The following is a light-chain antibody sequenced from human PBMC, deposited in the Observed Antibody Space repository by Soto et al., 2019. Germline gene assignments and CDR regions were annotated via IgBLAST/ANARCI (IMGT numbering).Light chain of an antibody. CDR3: QSYDSSRGGYV. CDR1: SSNIGAGYP. J-gene: IGLJ1*01. V-gene: IGLV1-40*01. CDR2: GNT. Sequence: QSVLTQPPSVSGAPGQRIPISCTGSSSNIGAGYPVHWYQQLPGTAPSLLIFGNTIRPSGVPARFSGSRSGLAITGLQAEDEADYYCQSYDSSRGGYVFGAGTKLTVL.